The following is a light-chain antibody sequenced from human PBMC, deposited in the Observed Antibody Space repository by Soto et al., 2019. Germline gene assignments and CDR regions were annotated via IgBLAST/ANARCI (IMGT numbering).Light chain of an antibody. J-gene: IGKJ2*01. CDR3: QQYGSSPPYT. Sequence: EIALTQSPGTLSLSPGARATLSCRASHSVSSSYLAWYQQKPGQAPRLLIYGASSRATGSPDRFSGSGSGTDFTLTINRLEPEDFAVYYCQQYGSSPPYTFGQGTKLEIK. CDR2: GAS. V-gene: IGKV3-20*01. CDR1: HSVSSSY.